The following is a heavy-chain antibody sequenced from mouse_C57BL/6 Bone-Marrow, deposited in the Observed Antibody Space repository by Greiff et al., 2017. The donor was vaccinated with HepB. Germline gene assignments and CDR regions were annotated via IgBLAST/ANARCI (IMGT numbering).Heavy chain of an antibody. D-gene: IGHD3-3*01. CDR3: ARKGIRGAY. J-gene: IGHJ3*01. CDR2: IHPNSGST. V-gene: IGHV1-64*01. CDR1: GYTFTSYW. Sequence: QVQLKQPGAELVKPGASVKLSCKASGYTFTSYWMHWVKQRPGQGLEWIGMIHPNSGSTNYNEKLKSKATLTVDKSSSTAYMQLSSLTSEDSAVSYCARKGIRGAYWGQGTLVTVSA.